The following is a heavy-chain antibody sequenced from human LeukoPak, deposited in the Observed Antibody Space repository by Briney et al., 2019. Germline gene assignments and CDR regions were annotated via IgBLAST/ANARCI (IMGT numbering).Heavy chain of an antibody. J-gene: IGHJ4*02. CDR1: GGSISGYY. V-gene: IGHV4-34*01. D-gene: IGHD3-9*01. Sequence: SETLSLTCAVYGGSISGYYWSWIRQPPGKGLEWIGEIHYSGATNYNPSLKSQVTISIDTSKNQMSLKLSSVTAADTAVYYCARGNILTGYCFDYWGQGSLVTVSS. CDR2: IHYSGAT. CDR3: ARGNILTGYCFDY.